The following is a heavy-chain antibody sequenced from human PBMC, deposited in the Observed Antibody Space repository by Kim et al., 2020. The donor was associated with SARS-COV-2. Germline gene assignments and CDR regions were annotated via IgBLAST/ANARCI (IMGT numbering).Heavy chain of an antibody. V-gene: IGHV3-9*01. D-gene: IGHD6-25*01. J-gene: IGHJ4*02. Sequence: AGSVKSRITTSRDDAKHSLYLQMNSLRAEDTTLYYCAKGSSSGYPYYFDYWGQGTLVTVSS. CDR3: AKGSSSGYPYYFDY.